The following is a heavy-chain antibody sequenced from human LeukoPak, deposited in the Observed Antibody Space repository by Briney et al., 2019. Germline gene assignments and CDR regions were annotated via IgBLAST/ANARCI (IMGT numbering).Heavy chain of an antibody. D-gene: IGHD5-18*01. CDR3: ARTNLFVDTAVNDAFDV. Sequence: RRSLRLSCAASGFTFSSYGMHWVRQAPGKGLEWVAVIWYDGSDKYYADSVKGRFTISRDNSKSTLYLQMSSLRAEDTAVYYCARTNLFVDTAVNDAFDVWGQGTMVIVSS. CDR2: IWYDGSDK. V-gene: IGHV3-33*01. CDR1: GFTFSSYG. J-gene: IGHJ3*01.